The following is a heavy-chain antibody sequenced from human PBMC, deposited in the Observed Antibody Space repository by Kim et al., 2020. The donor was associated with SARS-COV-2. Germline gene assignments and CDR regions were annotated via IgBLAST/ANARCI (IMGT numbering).Heavy chain of an antibody. CDR3: TTDLPWELPTLDY. Sequence: YATPVEGRTTISKDNSKNTLYLAMNSLKTEDTAVYYCTTDLPWELPTLDYWGQGTLVTVSS. J-gene: IGHJ4*02. D-gene: IGHD1-26*01. V-gene: IGHV3-15*01.